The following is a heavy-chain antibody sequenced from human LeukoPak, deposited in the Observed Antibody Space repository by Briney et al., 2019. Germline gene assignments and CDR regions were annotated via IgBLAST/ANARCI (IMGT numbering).Heavy chain of an antibody. D-gene: IGHD3-16*01. V-gene: IGHV3-23*01. CDR2: INHRGDIK. CDR3: AKDDDWGRFNH. CDR1: GFSFRSHG. Sequence: PGGTLRLSCAASGFSFRSHGMNWVRQAPGKGLEWVWGINHRGDIKYSKDSVRGRFYISRDNFKNAVSLQQNSLRAEDMAMSYCAKDDDWGRFNHWGQGTLVTVSS. J-gene: IGHJ4*02.